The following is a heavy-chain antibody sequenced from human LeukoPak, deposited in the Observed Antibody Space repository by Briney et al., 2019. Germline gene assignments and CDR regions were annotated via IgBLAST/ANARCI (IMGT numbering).Heavy chain of an antibody. D-gene: IGHD4-17*01. CDR3: AKGVDYGAYYYFDY. V-gene: IGHV3-23*01. CDR1: GFTFSGYA. Sequence: PGGSLRLSCAASGFTFSGYAMTWVREAPGKGLEWVSAISGSDGSTYYADSVKGRFTISRDNSKNTLYLQMDSRRAEDTAIYYCAKGVDYGAYYYFDYWGEGTLVTVPS. J-gene: IGHJ4*02. CDR2: ISGSDGST.